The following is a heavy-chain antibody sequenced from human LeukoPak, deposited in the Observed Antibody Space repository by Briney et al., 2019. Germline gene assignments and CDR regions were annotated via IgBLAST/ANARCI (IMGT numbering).Heavy chain of an antibody. CDR1: GGSISGSSYY. CDR3: ARSGSGYLRYYFDY. V-gene: IGHV4-39*07. D-gene: IGHD5-12*01. J-gene: IGHJ4*02. CDR2: MYSSGST. Sequence: SETLSLTCTVSGGSISGSSYYWGWIRQPPGKGLEWIGSMYSSGSTYYNPSLKSRVTISVDTSKNQFSLKLSSVTAADTAVYYCARSGSGYLRYYFDYWGQGTLVTVSS.